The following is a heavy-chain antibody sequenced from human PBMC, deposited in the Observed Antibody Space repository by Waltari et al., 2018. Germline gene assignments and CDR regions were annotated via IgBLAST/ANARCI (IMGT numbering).Heavy chain of an antibody. CDR3: ARRLPYYYYGMDV. D-gene: IGHD2-15*01. Sequence: QVQLQQWGAGLLKPSETLSLTCAVYGGSFSGYYWSWIRQHPGKGLEWIGEINQSGSPNYNPSLNSRVTISVDTSKNQFSLKLSAVTAADTAVYYCARRLPYYYYGMDVWGQGTTVTVSS. CDR1: GGSFSGYY. CDR2: INQSGSP. J-gene: IGHJ6*02. V-gene: IGHV4-34*01.